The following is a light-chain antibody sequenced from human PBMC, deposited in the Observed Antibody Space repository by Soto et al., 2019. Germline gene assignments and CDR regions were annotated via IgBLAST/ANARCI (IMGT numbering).Light chain of an antibody. V-gene: IGKV3-11*01. J-gene: IGKJ5*01. Sequence: EVVLTQSPVTLSLSPGERATLSCRASQSFRGLLAWYQQKPGQAPRLLIYDAYNRATGIPPRFSGSGFGTDFTLTSSSLEPEEPGVYYGQQRHMLPLTFRQRTRLEIK. CDR3: QQRHMLPLT. CDR2: DAY. CDR1: QSFRGL.